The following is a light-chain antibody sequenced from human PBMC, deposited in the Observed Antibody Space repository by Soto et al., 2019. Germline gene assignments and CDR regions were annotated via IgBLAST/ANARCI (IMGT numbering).Light chain of an antibody. Sequence: QSVLTQPPSVSGAPGQRVTISCTGSSSNIGAGFDVHWYQQLPATAPKLLIYGNTNRPSGVPDRFSGSKSGTSASLTITGIQAEDGADYYCQSYDNSLSAFYVFGTGTKVTVL. CDR2: GNT. CDR3: QSYDNSLSAFYV. V-gene: IGLV1-40*01. CDR1: SSNIGAGFD. J-gene: IGLJ1*01.